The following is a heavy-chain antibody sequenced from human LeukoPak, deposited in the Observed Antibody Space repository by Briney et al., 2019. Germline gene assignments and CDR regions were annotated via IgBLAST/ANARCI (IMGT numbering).Heavy chain of an antibody. CDR3: ARSRGTVTRSYYYMDV. Sequence: SETLSLTCTVSGYSICSGYYWGWIRPPPGKGLEWIGSIYHSGSTYYNPSLKSRVTISVDTSKNQFSLKLSSVTAADTAVYYCARSRGTVTRSYYYMDVWGKGTTVTVSS. CDR2: IYHSGST. D-gene: IGHD4-17*01. J-gene: IGHJ6*03. CDR1: GYSICSGYY. V-gene: IGHV4-38-2*02.